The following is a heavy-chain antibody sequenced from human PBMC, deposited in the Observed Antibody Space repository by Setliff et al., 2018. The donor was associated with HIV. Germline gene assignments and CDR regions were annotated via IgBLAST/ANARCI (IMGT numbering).Heavy chain of an antibody. CDR2: MYYSGTT. J-gene: IGHJ3*01. CDR3: ARTGYAFDV. V-gene: IGHV4-39*01. Sequence: KTSETLSLTCTVSGDPISSGSYYWGWIRQPPGKGLEWIGSMYYSGTTYYNPSLKSRVAISVDTSKNQFSLQLNSVTAADTAVYYRARTGYAFDVWGLGTMVTVS. CDR1: GDPISSGSYY.